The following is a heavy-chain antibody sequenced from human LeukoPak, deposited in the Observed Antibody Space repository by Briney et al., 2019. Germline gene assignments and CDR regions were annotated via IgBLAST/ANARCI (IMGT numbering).Heavy chain of an antibody. CDR1: GFTFSSTW. CDR2: IKEDGSVK. D-gene: IGHD3-16*02. CDR3: VRVAPALSY. V-gene: IGHV3-7*04. J-gene: IGHJ4*02. Sequence: PGGSLRLSCAASGFTFSSTWMSWVRQAPGKGLEWVANIKEDGSVKYYVDSVKGRFTISRDNAKTSLYLQMNSLRVEDTAVYYCVRVAPALSYWGQGTLVTVSS.